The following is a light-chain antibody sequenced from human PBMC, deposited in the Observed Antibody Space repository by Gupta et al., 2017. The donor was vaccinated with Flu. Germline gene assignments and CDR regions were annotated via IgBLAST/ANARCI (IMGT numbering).Light chain of an antibody. CDR3: QSYDSSLSGSRV. J-gene: IGLJ3*02. CDR1: SSSIGGGYD. V-gene: IGLV1-40*01. CDR2: GNS. Sequence: QSVLTQPPSASGAPGQRVTIPCTGGSSSIGGGYDVHWYQQLPATAPKLLFCGNSNRPSGVPDRFSGSKSGTSASLAITGLQAEDEADYYYQSYDSSLSGSRVFGGGTKLTGL.